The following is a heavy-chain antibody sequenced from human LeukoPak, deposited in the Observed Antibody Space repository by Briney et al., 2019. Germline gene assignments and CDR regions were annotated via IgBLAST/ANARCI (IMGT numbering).Heavy chain of an antibody. D-gene: IGHD4-11*01. Sequence: GGSLRLSCAASGFTFSSYSMNWVRQAPGKWLEWVSSISSSSSYIYYADSVKGRFTISRDNAKNSLYLQMNSLRAEDTAVYYCARAPYSRYYYMDVWGKGTTVTVSS. CDR2: ISSSSSYI. CDR1: GFTFSSYS. J-gene: IGHJ6*03. CDR3: ARAPYSRYYYMDV. V-gene: IGHV3-21*01.